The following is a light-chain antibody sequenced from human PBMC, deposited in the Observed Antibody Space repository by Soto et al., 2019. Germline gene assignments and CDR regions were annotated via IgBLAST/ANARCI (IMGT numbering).Light chain of an antibody. Sequence: QSALTQPASVSGSPGQSITISCTGTSSDVGGYNYVSWYQQHPGKAPKLMIYEVNKRPSEVSNRFSGFKSGNTASLTISGLQPEDEADYYCNSYTSRYTFVLGTGTKVTVL. CDR3: NSYTSRYTFV. CDR1: SSDVGGYNY. V-gene: IGLV2-14*01. J-gene: IGLJ1*01. CDR2: EVN.